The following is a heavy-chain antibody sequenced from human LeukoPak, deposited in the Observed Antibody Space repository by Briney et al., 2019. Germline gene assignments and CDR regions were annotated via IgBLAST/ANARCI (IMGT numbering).Heavy chain of an antibody. CDR2: IYYSGST. CDR1: GGSISSYY. J-gene: IGHJ4*02. Sequence: PSETLSLTCTVSGGSISSYYWSCIRQPPGKGLEWIGYIYYSGSTNYNPSLKSRVTISVDTSKNQFSLKLSSVTAADTAVYYCARDRGDSTPFDYWGQGTLVTVSS. D-gene: IGHD4-17*01. CDR3: ARDRGDSTPFDY. V-gene: IGHV4-59*01.